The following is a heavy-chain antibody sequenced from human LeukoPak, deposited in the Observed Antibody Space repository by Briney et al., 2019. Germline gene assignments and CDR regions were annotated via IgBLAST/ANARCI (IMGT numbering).Heavy chain of an antibody. J-gene: IGHJ4*02. CDR1: GYRFTSYW. Sequence: GESLKISCQGSGYRFTSYWIAWVRQMPGKGLEWMGIIYPGDSDTKYSPSFQGQDTFSVDTSISTAYLQWSSLQASDTAIYYCARNDYYFDFWGQGSLVTVSS. CDR2: IYPGDSDT. CDR3: ARNDYYFDF. V-gene: IGHV5-51*01. D-gene: IGHD3-10*01.